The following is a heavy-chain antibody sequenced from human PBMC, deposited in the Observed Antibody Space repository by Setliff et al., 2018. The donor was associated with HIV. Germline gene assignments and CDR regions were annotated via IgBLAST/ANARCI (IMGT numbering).Heavy chain of an antibody. D-gene: IGHD3-10*01. V-gene: IGHV1-3*01. CDR1: GYTFSNYV. J-gene: IGHJ5*02. CDR3: ARDTVLPLETIYYYYGSGSIDP. Sequence: ASVKVSCKASGYTFSNYVMQWVRQAPGQRLEWMGWINAGNGNTKYSQEFQGRVTITTDTSADTAYMELSSLRFEDTAVYYCARDTVLPLETIYYYYGSGSIDPWGQGTLVTVSS. CDR2: INAGNGNT.